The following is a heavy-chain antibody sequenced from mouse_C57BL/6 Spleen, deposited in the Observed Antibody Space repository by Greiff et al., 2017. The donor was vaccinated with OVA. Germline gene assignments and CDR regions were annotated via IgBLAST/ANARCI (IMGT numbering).Heavy chain of an antibody. J-gene: IGHJ1*03. Sequence: QVQLQQPGAELVKPGASVKLSCKASGYTFTSYWMQWVKQRPGQGLEWIGEIDPSDSYTNYNQKFKGKATLTVDTSSSTAYMQLSSLTSEDSAVYYCAKRGPMIRYFDVWGTGTTVTVSS. CDR1: GYTFTSYW. CDR3: AKRGPMIRYFDV. CDR2: IDPSDSYT. V-gene: IGHV1-50*01. D-gene: IGHD2-4*01.